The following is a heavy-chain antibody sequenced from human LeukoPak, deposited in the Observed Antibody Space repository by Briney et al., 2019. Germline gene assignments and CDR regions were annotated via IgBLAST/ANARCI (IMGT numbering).Heavy chain of an antibody. CDR3: ARRVGKHPTYYFDF. V-gene: IGHV4-31*03. J-gene: IGHJ4*02. Sequence: SETLSLTCTVSDGSLTTGGYYWSWIRQHPGKGLEWIGCISYIGSTNYNLSLKSRITMSVDTSKNQFSLKLNSMTAADTAMYYCARRVGKHPTYYFDFWGQGTLVTVSS. CDR2: ISYIGST. CDR1: DGSLTTGGYY. D-gene: IGHD1-1*01.